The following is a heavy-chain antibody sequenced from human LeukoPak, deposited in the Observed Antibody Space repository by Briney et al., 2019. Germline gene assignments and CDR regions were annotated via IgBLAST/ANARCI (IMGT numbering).Heavy chain of an antibody. CDR2: ISRTSSYI. CDR3: ARDERRYCSDGSCYPGDY. CDR1: GFDISSYA. D-gene: IGHD2-15*01. J-gene: IGHJ4*02. Sequence: GGSLRLSCTASGFDISSYAMMWVRQAPGKGLEWVAAISRTSSYIYYADSVRGRFTISRDNAKNSVYLQMDSLRAEDTALYYCARDERRYCSDGSCYPGDYWGRGTQVSVSS. V-gene: IGHV3-21*01.